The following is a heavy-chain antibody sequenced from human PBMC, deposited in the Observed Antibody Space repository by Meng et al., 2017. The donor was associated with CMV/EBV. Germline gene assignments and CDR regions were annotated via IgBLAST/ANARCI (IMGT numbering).Heavy chain of an antibody. J-gene: IGHJ5*02. D-gene: IGHD3-16*01. CDR3: ARDNWGLGWFDP. V-gene: IGHV3-53*01. CDR2: IYSGGST. CDR1: GFTVSSNY. Sequence: EVQLVEAGGGLIQPGGSLGLSCAASGFTVSSNYMSWVCQAPGKGLEWVSVIYSGGSTYYADSVKGRFTISRDNSKNTLYLQMNSLRAEDTAVYYCARDNWGLGWFDPWGQGTLVTVSS.